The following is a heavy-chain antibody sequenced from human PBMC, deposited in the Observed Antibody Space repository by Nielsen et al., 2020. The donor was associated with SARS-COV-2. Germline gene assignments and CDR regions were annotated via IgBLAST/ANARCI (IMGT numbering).Heavy chain of an antibody. CDR2: INAGNGYT. V-gene: IGHV1-3*01. CDR1: GYSFTNYA. CDR3: VGGFCSGTSCYASFYY. J-gene: IGHJ4*02. D-gene: IGHD2-2*03. Sequence: ASVKVSCKASGYSFTNYAMHWVRQAPGQRLEWMGWINAGNGYTKYSQKFQGRVTITRDTSASTAYMELSSLRSEDTAVYYCVGGFCSGTSCYASFYYWGQGTLVTVSS.